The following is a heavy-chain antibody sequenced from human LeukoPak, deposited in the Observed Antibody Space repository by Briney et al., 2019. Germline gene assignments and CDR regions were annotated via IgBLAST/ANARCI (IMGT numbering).Heavy chain of an antibody. Sequence: GGSLRLSCAASGFTFSSYEMNWVRQAPGKGLEWVSYISSSGSTIYYADSVKGRFTISRDNAKNSLYLQMNSLRAEDTAVYYCARRGYSGYDYEDYYYYYMDVWGKGTTVTVSS. J-gene: IGHJ6*03. CDR1: GFTFSSYE. D-gene: IGHD5-12*01. CDR2: ISSSGSTI. V-gene: IGHV3-48*03. CDR3: ARRGYSGYDYEDYYYYYMDV.